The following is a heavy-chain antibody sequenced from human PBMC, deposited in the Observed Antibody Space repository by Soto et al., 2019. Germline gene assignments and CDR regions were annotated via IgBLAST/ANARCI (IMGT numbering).Heavy chain of an antibody. J-gene: IGHJ6*02. Sequence: VGSLRLSCAASGFTFSSYAMSWVRQAPGKGLEWVSAISGSGGSTYYADSVKGRFTISRDNSKNTLYLQMNSLRAEDTAVYYCAKALGGYDFWSGYPTYYYYGMDVWGQGTTVTVSS. D-gene: IGHD3-3*01. V-gene: IGHV3-23*01. CDR3: AKALGGYDFWSGYPTYYYYGMDV. CDR1: GFTFSSYA. CDR2: ISGSGGST.